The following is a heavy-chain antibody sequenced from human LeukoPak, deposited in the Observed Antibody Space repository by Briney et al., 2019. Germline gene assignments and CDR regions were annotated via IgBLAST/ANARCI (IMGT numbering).Heavy chain of an antibody. CDR3: ARATAGTIDS. D-gene: IGHD6-13*01. CDR1: GGSISSYY. J-gene: IGHJ4*02. CDR2: IYYSGST. V-gene: IGHV4-59*01. Sequence: SETLSLTCTVSGGSISSYYWSWIRQPPGKGLEWIGYIYYSGSTNYNPSLKSRVTISVDTSKNQFSLKLSSVTAADTAVYYCARATAGTIDSWGQGTLVTVSS.